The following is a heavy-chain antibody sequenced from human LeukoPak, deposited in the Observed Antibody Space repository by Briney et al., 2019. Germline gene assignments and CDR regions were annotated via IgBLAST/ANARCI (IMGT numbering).Heavy chain of an antibody. CDR1: GFTFDDYT. CDR3: ANEKTLTFDY. D-gene: IGHD3-9*01. V-gene: IGHV3-43*01. J-gene: IGHJ4*02. CDR2: ITRDAGST. Sequence: GGSLRLSCAASGFTFDDYTMHWIRQAPGKGLEWLSLITRDAGSTFYADSVKGRFTISRDNSKNSLYLQMNNLRTEDTALYFCANEKTLTFDYWGRGTLVTVSS.